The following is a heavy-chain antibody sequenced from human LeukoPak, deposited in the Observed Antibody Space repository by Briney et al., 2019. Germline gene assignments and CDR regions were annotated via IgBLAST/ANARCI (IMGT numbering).Heavy chain of an antibody. D-gene: IGHD3-3*01. CDR1: GYSISSGYY. Sequence: SETLSLTCTVSGYSISSGYYWGWIRQPPGKGLEWIGSIYHSGSTYYNPSLKSRVTISVDTSKNQFSLKLSSVTAADPAVYYCARDRTRFLEWLPDDWFDPWGQGTLVTVSS. CDR2: IYHSGST. CDR3: ARDRTRFLEWLPDDWFDP. J-gene: IGHJ5*02. V-gene: IGHV4-38-2*02.